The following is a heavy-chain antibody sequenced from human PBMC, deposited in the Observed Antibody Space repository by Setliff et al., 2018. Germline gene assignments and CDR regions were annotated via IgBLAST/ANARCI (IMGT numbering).Heavy chain of an antibody. J-gene: IGHJ6*03. CDR3: ARSGGGYDFWSGYLVSHYYYYYYMDV. V-gene: IGHV1-8*02. CDR1: GYTFTSYD. D-gene: IGHD3-3*01. Sequence: ASVKVSCKASGYTFTSYDINWARQATGQGLEWMGWMNPNSGNTGYAQKFQGRVTITRNTSISTAYMELSSLRSEDTAVYYCARSGGGYDFWSGYLVSHYYYYYYMDVWGKGTTVTVSS. CDR2: MNPNSGNT.